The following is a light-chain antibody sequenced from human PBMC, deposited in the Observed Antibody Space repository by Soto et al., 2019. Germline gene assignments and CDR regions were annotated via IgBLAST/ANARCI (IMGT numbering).Light chain of an antibody. CDR3: QQFGSSWLT. V-gene: IGKV3-20*01. CDR1: QSIGSSY. Sequence: ENVLTQSPGTLSLSPGERATLSCRASQSIGSSYLAWYQQKPGHAPRLIIYGTSSRATGIPDRLSGSGSGTDFTLPISRLEPEDFAVYYCQQFGSSWLTFGQGTKVEIK. J-gene: IGKJ1*01. CDR2: GTS.